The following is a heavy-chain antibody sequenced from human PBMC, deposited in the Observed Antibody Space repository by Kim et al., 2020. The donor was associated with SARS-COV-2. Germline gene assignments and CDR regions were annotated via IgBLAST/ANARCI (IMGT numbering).Heavy chain of an antibody. CDR1: GFTFSDYY. J-gene: IGHJ6*02. CDR2: ISSSSSYT. CDR3: TGWHFEFGYGMDV. V-gene: IGHV3-11*03. Sequence: GGSLRLSCAASGFTFSDYYMSWIRQAPGKGLEWVSYISSSSSYTNYADSVKGRFTISRDNAKNSLYLQMNSLRAEDTAVYYCTGWHFEFGYGMDVWGQGTTVTVSS. D-gene: IGHD6-19*01.